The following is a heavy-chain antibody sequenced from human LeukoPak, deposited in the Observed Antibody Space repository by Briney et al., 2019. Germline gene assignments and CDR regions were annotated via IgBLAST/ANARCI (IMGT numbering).Heavy chain of an antibody. Sequence: SETLSLTCVVYGVSFSNYYWNWIRQTPGKGLEWIGEINHSGSTNYNPSLKSRVTMSVDMSKNPFSLTLNSLTAADTAVYFCSRGGIDLTTPFGDYWGQGTLVTVYS. CDR1: GVSFSNYY. J-gene: IGHJ4*02. CDR3: SRGGIDLTTPFGDY. CDR2: INHSGST. V-gene: IGHV4-34*01. D-gene: IGHD2-15*01.